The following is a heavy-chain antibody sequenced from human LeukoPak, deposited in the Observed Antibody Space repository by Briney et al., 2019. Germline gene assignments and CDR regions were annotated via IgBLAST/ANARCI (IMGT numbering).Heavy chain of an antibody. D-gene: IGHD3-22*01. V-gene: IGHV3-11*01. CDR3: AREKYYYESSGYYWHFHY. Sequence: PGGSLRLSCAASGFTFSDYFMSWIRQAPGKGLEWVSYISSSGTTIYYADSVKGRFTISRDNAKNSLYLQMNSLRAEDTAVYYCAREKYYYESSGYYWHFHYWGQGTLVTVSS. CDR1: GFTFSDYF. J-gene: IGHJ4*02. CDR2: ISSSGTTI.